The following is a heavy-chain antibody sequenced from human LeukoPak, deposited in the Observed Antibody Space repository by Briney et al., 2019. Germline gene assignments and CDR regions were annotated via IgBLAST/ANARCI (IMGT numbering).Heavy chain of an antibody. D-gene: IGHD7-27*01. CDR3: AREISNSGYYDY. CDR1: GYSFTSYW. CDR2: IDPSDSYT. Sequence: GESLRISCKGSGYSFTSYWISWVRQMPGKGVEWMGRIDPSDSYTNYSPSFQGQVTLSADKSISTAYLQWGSLKASDTAVYYCAREISNSGYYDYWGQGTLVTVSS. J-gene: IGHJ4*02. V-gene: IGHV5-10-1*04.